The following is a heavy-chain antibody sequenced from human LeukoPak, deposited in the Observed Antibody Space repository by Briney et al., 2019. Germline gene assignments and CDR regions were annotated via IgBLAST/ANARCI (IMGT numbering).Heavy chain of an antibody. CDR2: IYWDDDK. CDR1: GFSLTTTGVG. V-gene: IGHV2-5*02. CDR3: AHSGGYCTHSTCYDHFDK. Sequence: KESGPTLVKPTQTLTLTCTFSGFSLTTTGVGVGRIRQPPGKALEWLALIYWDDDKRYSQSLKSRLTISRDISRNHVVLTMTNMDPLDTATYYCAHSGGYCTHSTCYDHFDKWGQGTLVTVSS. D-gene: IGHD2-15*01. J-gene: IGHJ4*02.